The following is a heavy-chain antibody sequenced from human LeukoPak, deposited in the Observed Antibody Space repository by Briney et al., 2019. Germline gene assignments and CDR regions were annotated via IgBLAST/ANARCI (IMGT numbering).Heavy chain of an antibody. CDR1: GFTFSSYW. V-gene: IGHV3-7*01. CDR3: ASILGGSAGGILAFDI. Sequence: PGGSLRLSCAASGFTFSSYWMNWVRQAPGKGLEWVASIKQDGSEKSYVDFVEGRFTISRDNAKNSLYLQMNSLRAEDTAVYYCASILGGSAGGILAFDIWGQGTMVTVSS. CDR2: IKQDGSEK. J-gene: IGHJ3*02. D-gene: IGHD3-16*01.